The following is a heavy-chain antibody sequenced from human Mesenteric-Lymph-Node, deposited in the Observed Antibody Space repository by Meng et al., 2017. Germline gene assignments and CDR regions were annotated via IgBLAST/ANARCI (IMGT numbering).Heavy chain of an antibody. Sequence: KVSCKGSEYKFTSYWTGWVRQRPGKGLEWMGSIYAGDSETRYSPSLQGQVTISADKSISTAYLQWGSLKASDTAMYYCARASYYYDRSGYFYAFDIWGQGTMVTVSS. V-gene: IGHV5-51*01. CDR1: EYKFTSYW. D-gene: IGHD3-22*01. J-gene: IGHJ3*02. CDR3: ARASYYYDRSGYFYAFDI. CDR2: IYAGDSET.